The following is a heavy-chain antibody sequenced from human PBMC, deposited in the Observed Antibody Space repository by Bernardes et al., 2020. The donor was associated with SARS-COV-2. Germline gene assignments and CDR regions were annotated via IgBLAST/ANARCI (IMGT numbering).Heavy chain of an antibody. CDR1: GGSISSYY. J-gene: IGHJ6*03. CDR2: IYTSGST. Sequence: TLSLTCTVSGGSISSYYWSWIRQPAGKGLEWIGRIYTSGSTNYNPSLKSRVTMSVDTSKNQFSLKLSSVTAADTAVYYCARGDIVAVPAATFSYYYYMDVWGKGTTVTVSS. CDR3: ARGDIVAVPAATFSYYYYMDV. V-gene: IGHV4-4*07. D-gene: IGHD2-2*01.